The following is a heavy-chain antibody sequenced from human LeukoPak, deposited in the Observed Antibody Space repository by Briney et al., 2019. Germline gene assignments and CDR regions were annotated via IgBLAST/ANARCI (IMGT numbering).Heavy chain of an antibody. Sequence: GGSLRLSCAASGFTVSSNYMSWVRQAPGKGLEWVSVIYSGGSTYYADSVKGRFTISRGNSKNTLYLQMNSLRAEDTAVYYCARAEGYSSGWPYFDYWGQGTLVTVSS. J-gene: IGHJ4*02. D-gene: IGHD6-19*01. CDR1: GFTVSSNY. CDR2: IYSGGST. CDR3: ARAEGYSSGWPYFDY. V-gene: IGHV3-66*02.